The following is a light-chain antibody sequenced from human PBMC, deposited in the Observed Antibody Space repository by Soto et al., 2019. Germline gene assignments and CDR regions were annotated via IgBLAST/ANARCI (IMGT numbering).Light chain of an antibody. CDR2: KSS. CDR3: QQYSSYWT. J-gene: IGKJ1*01. Sequence: IVMIQSPSSLSASVGDTVTITCRASQDVDKWLAWYQQKPGEAPKLLIYKSSTLNGGVPSRFSAIGSGTEYSLTISGLQPDDVATYYCQQYSSYWTFGQGTKVDIK. CDR1: QDVDKW. V-gene: IGKV1-5*03.